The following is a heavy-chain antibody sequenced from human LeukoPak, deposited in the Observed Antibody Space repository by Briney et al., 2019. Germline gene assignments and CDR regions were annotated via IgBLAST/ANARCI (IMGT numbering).Heavy chain of an antibody. CDR2: INHSGST. J-gene: IGHJ5*02. Sequence: SETLSLTCAVYGGSFSGYYWSWICQPPGKGLEWIGEINHSGSTNYNPSLKSRVTISVDTSKNQFSLKLSSVTAADTAVYYCARGGESYYDSSGYYPWGQGTLVTVSS. CDR3: ARGGESYYDSSGYYP. D-gene: IGHD3-22*01. CDR1: GGSFSGYY. V-gene: IGHV4-34*01.